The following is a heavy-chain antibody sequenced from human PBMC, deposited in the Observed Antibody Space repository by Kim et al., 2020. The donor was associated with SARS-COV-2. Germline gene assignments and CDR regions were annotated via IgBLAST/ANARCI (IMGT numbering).Heavy chain of an antibody. CDR3: ASLGTITVAAGMDV. CDR1: GGSFSGYY. CDR2: INHSGST. V-gene: IGHV4-34*01. Sequence: SETLSLTCAVYGGSFSGYYWSWIRQPPGKGLEWIWEINHSGSTNYNPSLKSRVTISVDTSKNQFSLKLSSVTAADTAVYYCASLGTITVAAGMDVWGQGT. D-gene: IGHD6-19*01. J-gene: IGHJ6*02.